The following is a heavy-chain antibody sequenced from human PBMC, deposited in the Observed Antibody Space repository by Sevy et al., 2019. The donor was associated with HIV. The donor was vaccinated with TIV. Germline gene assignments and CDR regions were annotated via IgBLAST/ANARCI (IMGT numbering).Heavy chain of an antibody. CDR1: GFTFSSYS. V-gene: IGHV3-48*01. D-gene: IGHD3-22*01. CDR2: ISSSSSTI. CDR3: ARDDYYDSSGYYYGRAFDI. J-gene: IGHJ3*02. Sequence: GGSLRLSCAASGFTFSSYSMNWVRQAPGKGLEWVSYISSSSSTIYYADSVKGRFTISRDNAKNSLYLQMNSLIAEDMAVYYCARDDYYDSSGYYYGRAFDIWGQGTMVTVSS.